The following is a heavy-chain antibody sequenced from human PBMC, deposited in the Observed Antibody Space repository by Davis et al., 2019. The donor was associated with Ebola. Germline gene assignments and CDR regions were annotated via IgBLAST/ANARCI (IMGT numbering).Heavy chain of an antibody. D-gene: IGHD3-22*01. CDR3: ARGASDSSGYYSPRGNWFDP. CDR2: IYYSGST. Sequence: MPSETLSLTCTVSGGSISSYYWSWIRQPPGKGLEWIGYIYYSGSTNYNPSLKSRVTISVDTSRNQFSLKLSSVTAADTAVYYCARGASDSSGYYSPRGNWFDPWGQGTLVTVSS. J-gene: IGHJ5*02. CDR1: GGSISSYY. V-gene: IGHV4-59*01.